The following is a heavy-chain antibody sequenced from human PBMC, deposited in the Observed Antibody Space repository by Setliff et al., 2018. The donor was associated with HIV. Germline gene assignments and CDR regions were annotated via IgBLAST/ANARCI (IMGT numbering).Heavy chain of an antibody. CDR3: ARAMKYSYGYVHDAFDI. J-gene: IGHJ3*02. CDR2: IYYSGST. D-gene: IGHD5-18*01. CDR1: GGSISSSSYY. V-gene: IGHV4-39*01. Sequence: PSETLSLTCTVSGGSISSSSYYWGWIRQPPGKGLEWIGSIYYSGSTYYNPSLKGRVTMSVDTSKNQFSLKLSSVTAADTAVYYCARAMKYSYGYVHDAFDIWGQGTMVTVSS.